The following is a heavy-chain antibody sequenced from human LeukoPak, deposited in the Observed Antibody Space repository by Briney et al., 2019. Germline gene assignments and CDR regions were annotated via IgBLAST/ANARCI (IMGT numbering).Heavy chain of an antibody. CDR1: GGSISSSSYY. CDR3: ATDSPDSLFDP. V-gene: IGHV4-39*01. D-gene: IGHD3-3*01. CDR2: IYYSGST. Sequence: SETLSLTCTVSGGSISSSSYYWGWNRQPPGKGLEWIGSIYYSGSTYYNPSLKSRVTISVDTSKNQFSLKLSSVTAADTAVYYCATDSPDSLFDPWGQGTLVTVSS. J-gene: IGHJ5*02.